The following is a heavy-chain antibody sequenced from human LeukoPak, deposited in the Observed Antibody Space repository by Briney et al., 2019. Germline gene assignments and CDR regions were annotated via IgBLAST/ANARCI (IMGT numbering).Heavy chain of an antibody. CDR2: INPRGGST. Sequence: ASVKVSCKASGYIFTTYFMHWSRQAPGQGPEWMGIINPRGGSTDYAQKFQGRVTMTSDTSTSTVYMELKSLTSEDTAVYFCARVGTTGATADNWGQGTLVTVSS. CDR1: GYIFTTYF. D-gene: IGHD4-11*01. J-gene: IGHJ4*02. V-gene: IGHV1-46*01. CDR3: ARVGTTGATADN.